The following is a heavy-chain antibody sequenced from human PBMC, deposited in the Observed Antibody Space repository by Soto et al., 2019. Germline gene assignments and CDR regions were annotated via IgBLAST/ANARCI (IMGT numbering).Heavy chain of an antibody. CDR3: ARDQTSGAIGHHWFDR. V-gene: IGHV4-30-4*01. J-gene: IGHJ5*02. CDR2: VYYSGST. CDR1: GGAIHGGDYY. D-gene: IGHD3-10*01. Sequence: PSDPLSPTCTVSGGAIHGGDYYWSWIRQPPXKGLEWIGYVYYSGSTSYNPSITSRVIMSLDTSKNEFSIRLTSVTAAAPAGNYCARDQTSGAIGHHWFDRWGQGTLVTVSS.